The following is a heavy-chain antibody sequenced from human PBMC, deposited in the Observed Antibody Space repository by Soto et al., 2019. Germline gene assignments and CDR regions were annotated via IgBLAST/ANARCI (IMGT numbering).Heavy chain of an antibody. J-gene: IGHJ6*03. CDR3: AKGQQPLDRTNYYYMDV. Sequence: GGSLRLSCAASGFTFSSYAMSWVRQAPGKGLEWVSAISGSGGSTYYADSVKGRFTISRDNSKNTLYLQMNSLRAEDTAVYYCAKGQQPLDRTNYYYMDVWGKGTTVTVSS. V-gene: IGHV3-23*01. CDR2: ISGSGGST. CDR1: GFTFSSYA. D-gene: IGHD6-13*01.